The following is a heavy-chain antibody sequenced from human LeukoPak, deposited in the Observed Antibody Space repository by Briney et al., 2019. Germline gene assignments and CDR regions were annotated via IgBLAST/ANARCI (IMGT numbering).Heavy chain of an antibody. V-gene: IGHV3-66*01. J-gene: IGHJ4*02. CDR2: IYSGGST. CDR1: GFTVGSNY. Sequence: PGGSLRLSCAASGFTVGSNYMSWVRQAPGKGLEWVSVIYSGGSTYYADSVKGRFTISRDNSKNTLYLQMNSLRAEDTAVYYCAKNLGYCSGGSCPAVGYFDYWGQGTLVTVSS. D-gene: IGHD2-15*01. CDR3: AKNLGYCSGGSCPAVGYFDY.